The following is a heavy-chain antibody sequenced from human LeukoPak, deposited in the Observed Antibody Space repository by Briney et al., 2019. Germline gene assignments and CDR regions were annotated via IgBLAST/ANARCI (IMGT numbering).Heavy chain of an antibody. CDR1: GYDFTKYA. D-gene: IGHD2-15*01. J-gene: IGHJ5*02. CDR3: ARDLLGYCSGGSCYSGMFDP. Sequence: ASVKVSCKASGYDFTKYAVQWVRQAPGQRLEWMGWIDAGNGRTKYSQEFQGRVTITRDTSASTAYMELSSLRSEDMAVYYCARDLLGYCSGGSCYSGMFDPWGQGTLVTVSS. CDR2: IDAGNGRT. V-gene: IGHV1-3*03.